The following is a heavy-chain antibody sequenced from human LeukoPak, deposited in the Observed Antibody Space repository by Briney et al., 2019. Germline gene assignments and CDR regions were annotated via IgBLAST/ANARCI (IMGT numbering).Heavy chain of an antibody. D-gene: IGHD4-23*01. J-gene: IGHJ4*02. Sequence: SETLSLTCTVSGGSLSSYYWSWVRQPPGKGLEGIGYIYYSGSTNYNPCLKSRGTISVDTSKNQFSLRLSSVTAADTAVYYCARVQAYGGKGYFDYWGQGTLVTVSS. CDR2: IYYSGST. CDR3: ARVQAYGGKGYFDY. V-gene: IGHV4-59*01. CDR1: GGSLSSYY.